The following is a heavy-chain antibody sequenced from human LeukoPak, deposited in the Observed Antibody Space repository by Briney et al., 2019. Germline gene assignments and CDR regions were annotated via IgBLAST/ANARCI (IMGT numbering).Heavy chain of an antibody. V-gene: IGHV4-34*01. CDR2: INHSGST. CDR3: ARGLRYYYYMDV. CDR1: GGSFSGYY. Sequence: SETLSLTCAVYGGSFSGYYWSWIRQPPGKGLEWIGEINHSGSTNYNPSLKSRVTISVDTSKNQFSLKLSSVTAADTAVYYCARGLRYYYYMDVWGKGTTVTASS. J-gene: IGHJ6*03.